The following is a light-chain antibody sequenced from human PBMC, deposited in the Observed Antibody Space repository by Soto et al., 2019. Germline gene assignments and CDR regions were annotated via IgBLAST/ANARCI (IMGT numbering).Light chain of an antibody. V-gene: IGLV1-51*01. Sequence: QSVLTRPPSVAAAPGQKVTISCSGSSSNIGNNYVSWYQQLPGTAPKLLIYDNNKRPSGIPDRFSGSKSGTSATLGITGLQTGDEADYYCGTWDSSLSALYVFGTGTKVTVL. CDR1: SSNIGNNY. CDR3: GTWDSSLSALYV. J-gene: IGLJ1*01. CDR2: DNN.